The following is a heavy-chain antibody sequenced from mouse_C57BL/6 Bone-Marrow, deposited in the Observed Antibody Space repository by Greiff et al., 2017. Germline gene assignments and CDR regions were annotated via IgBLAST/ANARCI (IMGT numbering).Heavy chain of an antibody. D-gene: IGHD1-1*01. V-gene: IGHV1-81*01. CDR2: IYPRSGNT. CDR1: GYTFTSYG. J-gene: IGHJ2*01. CDR3: ARGGSITTVVASDYFDY. Sequence: VKLVESGAELARPGASVKLSCKASGYTFTSYGISWVKQRTGQGLEWIGEIYPRSGNTYYNEKFKGKATLTADKSSSTAYMELRSLTSEDSAVYFCARGGSITTVVASDYFDYWGQGTTLTVSS.